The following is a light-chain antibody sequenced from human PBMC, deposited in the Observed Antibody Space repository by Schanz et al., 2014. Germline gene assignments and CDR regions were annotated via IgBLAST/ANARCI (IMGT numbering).Light chain of an antibody. V-gene: IGLV2-8*01. CDR2: EVS. J-gene: IGLJ1*01. CDR3: STWDDSLKGYV. CDR1: SSDVGGYNF. Sequence: QSALTQPPSASGSPGQSVTISCTGTSSDVGGYNFVSWYQQHPGKAPKLMIYEVSNRPSGVPDRFSGSKSGNTASLTVSGLQAEDEADYYCSTWDDSLKGYVFGTGTKLTVL.